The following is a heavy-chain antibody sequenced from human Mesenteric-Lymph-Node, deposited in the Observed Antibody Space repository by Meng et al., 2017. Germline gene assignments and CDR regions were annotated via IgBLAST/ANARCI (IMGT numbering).Heavy chain of an antibody. CDR3: ARVSGGWDYFDY. CDR2: IYYSGST. J-gene: IGHJ4*02. CDR1: GGSVSSGGYY. Sequence: QVTLQEAGPGLVKPSQTLSLTCAVSGGSVSSGGYYWTWIRQHPGKGLEWFGHIYYSGSTFYNPSLKRRVIISIDTSKNQFSLNLRSVTAADTAVYYCARVSGGWDYFDYWGQGTLVTVSS. V-gene: IGHV4-31*11. D-gene: IGHD2-15*01.